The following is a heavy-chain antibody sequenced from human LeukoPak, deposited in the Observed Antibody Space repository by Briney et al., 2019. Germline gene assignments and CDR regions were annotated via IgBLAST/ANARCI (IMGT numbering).Heavy chain of an antibody. CDR1: GFTFNDYA. CDR3: ARVGIDGYNYDYFDY. CDR2: ISYDGYDK. V-gene: IGHV3-30-3*01. Sequence: GGSLRLSCAASGFTFNDYAMYWVRQAPGKGLEWVTLISYDGYDKSYADSVRGRFTISRDNSRNTLYLQMDSLRAEDTAVYYCARVGIDGYNYDYFDYWGQGTLVTVSS. D-gene: IGHD5-24*01. J-gene: IGHJ4*02.